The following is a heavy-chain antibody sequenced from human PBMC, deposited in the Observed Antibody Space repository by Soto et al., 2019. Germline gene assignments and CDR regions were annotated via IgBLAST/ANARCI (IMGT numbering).Heavy chain of an antibody. CDR3: ARAENCGGDCYSEYFQH. D-gene: IGHD2-21*02. V-gene: IGHV4-31*11. J-gene: IGHJ1*01. CDR2: FYYTGST. CDR1: GDSMTRGSYY. Sequence: SETLSLTCVVSGDSMTRGSYYWAWLRQPPGKGLEWIGYFYYTGSTNYNPSLKSRVTISVDTSKNQLSLKLSSVTAADTAVYYCARAENCGGDCYSEYFQHWGQGTLVTVSS.